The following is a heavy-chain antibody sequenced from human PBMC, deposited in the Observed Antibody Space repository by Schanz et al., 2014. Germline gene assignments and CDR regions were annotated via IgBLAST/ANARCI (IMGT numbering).Heavy chain of an antibody. Sequence: QVQLVESGGGVVQPGRSPRLSCATSGLNFDYYGMNWVRQAPGKGLEWVANIGYDGSEKYYVDSVKGRFTISRDNSKDTLYFQMSDLTTEDTAVYYCARSAIPIQGVPMDIWGQGTLVTVSS. D-gene: IGHD3-10*01. J-gene: IGHJ4*02. CDR1: GLNFDYYG. CDR2: IGYDGSEK. CDR3: ARSAIPIQGVPMDI. V-gene: IGHV3-33*01.